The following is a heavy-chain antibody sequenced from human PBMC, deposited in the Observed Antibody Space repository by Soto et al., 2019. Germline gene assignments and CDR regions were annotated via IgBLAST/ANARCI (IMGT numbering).Heavy chain of an antibody. V-gene: IGHV4-61*01. Sequence: NPSETLSLTCTVSGGSVTSGNYYWSWIRQPPGKGLEWIGHIYYSGSTNYNPSLKSRVTISVDASKNQFSLKLSSVTAADTAIYYCARGPVVTQFVDYSGQGTLVTVCS. CDR3: ARGPVVTQFVDY. CDR2: IYYSGST. CDR1: GGSVTSGNYY. J-gene: IGHJ4*02. D-gene: IGHD2-21*02.